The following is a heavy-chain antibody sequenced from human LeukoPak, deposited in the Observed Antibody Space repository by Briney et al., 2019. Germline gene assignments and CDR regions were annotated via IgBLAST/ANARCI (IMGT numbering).Heavy chain of an antibody. CDR2: IIPIFGTA. CDR1: GGTFSSYA. Sequence: SVKVSCKASGGTFSSYAISWVQQAPGQGLEWMGGIIPIFGTANYAQKFQGRVTITADKSTSTAYMELSSLRSEDTAVYYCAREPGRGAFDIWGQGIMVTVSS. D-gene: IGHD1-14*01. J-gene: IGHJ3*02. CDR3: AREPGRGAFDI. V-gene: IGHV1-69*06.